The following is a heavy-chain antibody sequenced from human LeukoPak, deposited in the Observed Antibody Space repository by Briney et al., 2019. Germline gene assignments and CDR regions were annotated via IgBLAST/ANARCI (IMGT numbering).Heavy chain of an antibody. V-gene: IGHV1-69*05. CDR3: ARDSRRITIFGVVTSPGAFDI. D-gene: IGHD3-3*01. CDR2: IIPIFGTA. CDR1: GGTFSSYA. Sequence: ASVKVSCKASGGTFSSYAISWVRQAPGQGLEWMGGIIPIFGTANYAQKFQGRVTITTDESTSTAYMELSSLRSEDTAVYYCARDSRRITIFGVVTSPGAFDIWGQGTMVTVSS. J-gene: IGHJ3*02.